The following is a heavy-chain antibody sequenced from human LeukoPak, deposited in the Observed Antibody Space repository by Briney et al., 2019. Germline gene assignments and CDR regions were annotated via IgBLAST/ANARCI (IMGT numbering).Heavy chain of an antibody. J-gene: IGHJ4*02. CDR2: ISSSYI. D-gene: IGHD6-6*01. V-gene: IGHV3-21*01. Sequence: GGSLRLSCAGAGFIFSSYSMNWVRQAPGKGLEWVSSISSSYIYYAASVKGRFTISRDNAKNSLYLQMNSLRAEDTAVYYCARDQYTSSPGGFDYWGQGTLVTVSS. CDR3: ARDQYTSSPGGFDY. CDR1: GFIFSSYS.